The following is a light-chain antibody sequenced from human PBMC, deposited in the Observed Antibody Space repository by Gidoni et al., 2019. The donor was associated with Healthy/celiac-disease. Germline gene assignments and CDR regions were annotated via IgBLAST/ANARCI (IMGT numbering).Light chain of an antibody. CDR2: LGS. CDR1: QSLLHSNGYNY. CDR3: MQALQTPWT. J-gene: IGKJ1*01. Sequence: DIVMTHSPLSLPVTPGEPASISCRSSQSLLHSNGYNYLDWYLQKPGQSPQLLIYLGSNRASGVPDRFSGSGSGTDFTLKISRVEAEDVGVYYCMQALQTPWTCGQGTKVEIK. V-gene: IGKV2-28*01.